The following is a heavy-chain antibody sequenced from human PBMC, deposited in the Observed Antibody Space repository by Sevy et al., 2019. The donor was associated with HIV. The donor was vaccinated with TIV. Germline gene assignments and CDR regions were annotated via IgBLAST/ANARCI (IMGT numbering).Heavy chain of an antibody. D-gene: IGHD5-18*01. CDR1: GVSLDADYY. Sequence: SETLSLTCSVTGVSLDADYYWSWVRQAPGKGLEWIAYYFHSGPFYYSPTLKSRLSISVDTTQNHFSLKLTSVTAADSAVYYCARSENVDSASFDYWGQGTPVTVSS. J-gene: IGHJ4*02. CDR2: YFHSGPF. V-gene: IGHV4-30-4*01. CDR3: ARSENVDSASFDY.